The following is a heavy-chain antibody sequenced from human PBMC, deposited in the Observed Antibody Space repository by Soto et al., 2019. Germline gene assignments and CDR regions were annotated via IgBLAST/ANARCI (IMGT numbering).Heavy chain of an antibody. D-gene: IGHD5-18*01. CDR1: GYTFTSYG. CDR2: ISAYNGNT. Sequence: AASVKVSCKASGYTFTSYGISWVRQAPGQGLEWMGWISAYNGNTYYAQKLQGRVTMTTDTSTSTAYMELRSLRSDDTAVYYCARDVDTAMIFDYWGQGTLITVSS. CDR3: ARDVDTAMIFDY. V-gene: IGHV1-18*01. J-gene: IGHJ4*02.